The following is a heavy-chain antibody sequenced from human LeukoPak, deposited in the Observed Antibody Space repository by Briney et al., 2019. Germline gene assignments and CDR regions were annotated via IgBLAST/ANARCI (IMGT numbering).Heavy chain of an antibody. CDR1: GFTFSSYG. CDR3: AKERVGYYFDY. D-gene: IGHD3-10*01. CDR2: ISYDGSNK. Sequence: GGSLRLSCAASGFTFSSYGMHWVRQAPGKGLEWVAVISYDGSNKYYADSVKGRFTISRDNSKNTLYLQMNRLRAEDTAVYYCAKERVGYYFDYWGQGTLVTVSS. V-gene: IGHV3-30*18. J-gene: IGHJ4*02.